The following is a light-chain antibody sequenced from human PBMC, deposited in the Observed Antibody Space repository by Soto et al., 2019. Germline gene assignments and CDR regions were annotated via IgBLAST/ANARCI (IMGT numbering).Light chain of an antibody. CDR3: QQYNSYSWP. CDR2: KAS. V-gene: IGKV1-5*03. Sequence: DIQMTQSPSTLSASVGDRVTITCRASQSISSWLAWYQQKPGKAPKLLIYKASSLESGVPSRFSGSGSGTEFTLTISSLQPDDFATSYCQQYNSYSWPFGQGTKVDIK. CDR1: QSISSW. J-gene: IGKJ1*01.